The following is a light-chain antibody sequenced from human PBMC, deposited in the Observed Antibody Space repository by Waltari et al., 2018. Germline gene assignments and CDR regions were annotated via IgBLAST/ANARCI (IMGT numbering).Light chain of an antibody. Sequence: VLTQSPDTLSLSPGDRATVSCRASQGLTTRYLAWYQQKPGQAPRRLIYGASSRAAGIPDRVSGSGSRTDFTLTISRLEPEDFAVYYCQQYGSSILYTFGQGTKLEIK. J-gene: IGKJ2*01. CDR1: QGLTTRY. V-gene: IGKV3-20*01. CDR2: GAS. CDR3: QQYGSSILYT.